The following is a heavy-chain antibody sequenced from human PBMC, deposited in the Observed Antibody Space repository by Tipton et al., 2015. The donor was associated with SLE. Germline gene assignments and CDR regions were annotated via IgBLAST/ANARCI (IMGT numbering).Heavy chain of an antibody. CDR2: IYTSGST. D-gene: IGHD6-6*01. CDR3: ARAGAAQLGFDYYYYMDV. J-gene: IGHJ6*03. CDR1: GGSISSSSYY. V-gene: IGHV4-61*02. Sequence: TLSLTCTVSGGSISSSSYYWGWIRQPAGKGLEWIGRIYTSGSTNYNPSLKSRVTISVDTSKNQFSLKLSSVTAADTAVYYCARAGAAQLGFDYYYYMDVWGKGTTVTVSS.